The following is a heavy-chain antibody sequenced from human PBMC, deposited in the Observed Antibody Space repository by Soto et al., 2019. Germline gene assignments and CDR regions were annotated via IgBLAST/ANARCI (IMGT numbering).Heavy chain of an antibody. D-gene: IGHD4-17*01. J-gene: IGHJ6*03. Sequence: SVKVSCKVSGYTLTELSMHWVRQAPGKGLEWMGGFDPEDGETIHAQKFQGRVTMTEDTSTDTAYMELSSLRSEDTAVYYCAADPLVPATVTPNYYYYYYMDGWGKGTTVTVSS. CDR1: GYTLTELS. CDR2: FDPEDGET. V-gene: IGHV1-24*01. CDR3: AADPLVPATVTPNYYYYYYMDG.